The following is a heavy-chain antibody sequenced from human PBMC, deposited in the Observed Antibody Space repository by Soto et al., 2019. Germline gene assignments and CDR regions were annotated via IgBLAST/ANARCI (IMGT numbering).Heavy chain of an antibody. D-gene: IGHD7-27*01. Sequence: SETLSLTCTVSGGSISNYYLSWIRQPPGKGLEWIGYIYYSGSTDYDPSLKSRVTISVDTSKNQFSLKLSSVTAADTAVYYCARRWGTYFDFWGQGTLVTVSS. CDR2: IYYSGST. CDR1: GGSISNYY. J-gene: IGHJ4*02. V-gene: IGHV4-59*01. CDR3: ARRWGTYFDF.